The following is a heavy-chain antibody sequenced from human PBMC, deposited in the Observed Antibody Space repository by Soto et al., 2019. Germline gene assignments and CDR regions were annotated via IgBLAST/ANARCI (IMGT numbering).Heavy chain of an antibody. CDR3: ARVPSSHTTGWYYFDV. V-gene: IGHV1-3*04. Sequence: QVQLVQSGAEVKKPGASVKLFCKTSGYTFTTYSMHWVRQAPGQRLAWMGWINTANGNTRYSQSFQGRVTITRDTSASTAHMELRSLRSEDTAVYYCARVPSSHTTGWYYFDVWGQGTLVTVSS. D-gene: IGHD6-19*01. J-gene: IGHJ4*02. CDR1: GYTFTTYS. CDR2: INTANGNT.